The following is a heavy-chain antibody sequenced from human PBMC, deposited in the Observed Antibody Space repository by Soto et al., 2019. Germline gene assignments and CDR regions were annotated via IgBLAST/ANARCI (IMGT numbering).Heavy chain of an antibody. D-gene: IGHD2-15*01. V-gene: IGHV3-21*01. J-gene: IGHJ6*03. Sequence: PGGSLRLSCAASGFTFSSYSMNWVRQAPGKGLXXVSSISSSSSYIYYADSVKGRFTISRDNAKNSLYLQMNSLRAEDTAVYYCARVCSGGSCYPLYYYYYMDVWGKGTTVTVSS. CDR1: GFTFSSYS. CDR2: ISSSSSYI. CDR3: ARVCSGGSCYPLYYYYYMDV.